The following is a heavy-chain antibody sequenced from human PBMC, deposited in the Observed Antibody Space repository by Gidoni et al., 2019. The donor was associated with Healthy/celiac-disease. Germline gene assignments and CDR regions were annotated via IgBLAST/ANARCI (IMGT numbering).Heavy chain of an antibody. D-gene: IGHD3-22*01. CDR3: ARDPIVVVPLRYYYGMDV. Sequence: QVQLQESGPGLVRPSETLSLTCTVPGGSVSSGSYYWSWIRQPPGKGLEWIGYIYYSGSTNYNPSLKSRVTISVDTSKNQFSLKLSSVTAADTAVYYCARDPIVVVPLRYYYGMDVWGQGTTVTVSS. V-gene: IGHV4-61*01. CDR2: IYYSGST. J-gene: IGHJ6*02. CDR1: GGSVSSGSYY.